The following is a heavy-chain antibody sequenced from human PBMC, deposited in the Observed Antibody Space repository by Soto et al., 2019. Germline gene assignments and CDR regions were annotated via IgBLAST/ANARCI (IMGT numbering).Heavy chain of an antibody. D-gene: IGHD2-8*01. CDR2: INPNSGGT. Sequence: ASVKVSCKASGYTFTGYYMHWVRQAPGQGLEWMGWINPNSGGTNYAVSVKSRITINPDTSKNHLSLQLNSVTPEDTAVYYCARSDGVYHFDSWGQGTLVTVSS. CDR1: GYTFTGYY. V-gene: IGHV1-2*02. J-gene: IGHJ4*02. CDR3: ARSDGVYHFDS.